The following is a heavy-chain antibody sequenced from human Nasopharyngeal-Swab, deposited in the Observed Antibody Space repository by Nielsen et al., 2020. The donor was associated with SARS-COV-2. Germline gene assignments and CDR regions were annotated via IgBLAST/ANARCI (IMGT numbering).Heavy chain of an antibody. V-gene: IGHV4-61*01. CDR1: GGSISFGSYY. Sequence: SETLSLTCTVSGGSISFGSYYWSWIRQPPGKGLEWIGYIYYSGSTNYNPSLKSRVTISVDTSKNQFSLKLSSVTAADTAVYYCARAGGIIGSWYSQSDDWFDPWGQGTLVTVSS. CDR2: IYYSGST. D-gene: IGHD6-13*01. J-gene: IGHJ5*02. CDR3: ARAGGIIGSWYSQSDDWFDP.